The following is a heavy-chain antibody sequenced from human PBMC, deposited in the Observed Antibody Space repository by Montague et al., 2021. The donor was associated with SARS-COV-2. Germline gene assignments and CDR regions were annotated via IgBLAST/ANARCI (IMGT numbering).Heavy chain of an antibody. V-gene: IGHV3-23*01. D-gene: IGHD2/OR15-2a*01. Sequence: SLRLSCAASGFTFSDYAMNWVRQAPGKGLEWVSSINYRGIYYADSVRGRFTISRDNSKNTLYLQMHSLRAEDTAVYYCTRGLYAAYHWGQGTLVTASS. CDR1: GFTFSDYA. CDR2: INYRGI. CDR3: TRGLYAAYH. J-gene: IGHJ4*02.